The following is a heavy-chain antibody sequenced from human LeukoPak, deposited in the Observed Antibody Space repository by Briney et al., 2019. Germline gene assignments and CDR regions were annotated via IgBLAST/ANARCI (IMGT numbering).Heavy chain of an antibody. Sequence: GGSLRLSCAASGFTFSNYWMTWVRQAPGKGLEWVANINRDGSERYYVDSVKGRFTISRDDAKSSLYLQMNSLRAEDTAVYYCARRNAMDVWGQGTTVIVFS. CDR1: GFTFSNYW. V-gene: IGHV3-7*03. CDR3: ARRNAMDV. J-gene: IGHJ6*02. CDR2: INRDGSER.